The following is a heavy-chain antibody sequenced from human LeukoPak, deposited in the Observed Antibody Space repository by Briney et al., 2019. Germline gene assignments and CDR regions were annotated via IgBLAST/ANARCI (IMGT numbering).Heavy chain of an antibody. CDR3: ARGGYYDSSGYDY. CDR2: ISYDGSNK. V-gene: IGHV3-30-3*01. Sequence: PGGSLRLSCAASGFTFSKYAMHWVRQAPGKGLEWVAIISYDGSNKYYADSEKGRFTISRDNSKNTLYLQFNSPRAEDTAVYYCARGGYYDSSGYDYWGQGTLVTVSS. J-gene: IGHJ4*02. D-gene: IGHD3-22*01. CDR1: GFTFSKYA.